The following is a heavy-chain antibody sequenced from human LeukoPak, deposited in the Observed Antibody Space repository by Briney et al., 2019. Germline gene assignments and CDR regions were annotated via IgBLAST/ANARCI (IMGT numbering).Heavy chain of an antibody. CDR2: ISSSGSTI. CDR1: GFTFSDYY. CDR3: ARGPEDDTAMVIYYYYGMDV. D-gene: IGHD5-18*01. V-gene: IGHV3-11*04. Sequence: PGGSLRLSCAASGFTFSDYYMSWIRQAPGKGLEWVSYISSSGSTIYYADSVKGRFTISRDNAKNSLYLQMNSLRAEDTAVYYCARGPEDDTAMVIYYYYGMDVWGQGTTVTVSS. J-gene: IGHJ6*02.